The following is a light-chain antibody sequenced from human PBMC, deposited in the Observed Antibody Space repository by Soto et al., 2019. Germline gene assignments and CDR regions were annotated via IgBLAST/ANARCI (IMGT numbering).Light chain of an antibody. CDR3: QQYNSYSPT. Sequence: DIQMTQSPSTLSASVGDRVTITCRASHSIISWLAWYQQKPGKAPKLLIYDASSLESGVPSRFSGSGSGTEFTLTISSLQPDDFATYYCQQYNSYSPTFGGGTKVDIK. J-gene: IGKJ4*01. CDR2: DAS. V-gene: IGKV1-5*01. CDR1: HSIISW.